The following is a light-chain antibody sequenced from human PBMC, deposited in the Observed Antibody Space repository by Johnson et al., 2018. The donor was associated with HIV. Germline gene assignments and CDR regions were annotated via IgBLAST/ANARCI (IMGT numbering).Light chain of an antibody. CDR2: DNN. CDR1: SSNIGNNY. Sequence: QSVLTQPPSVSAAPGQKVTISCSGSSSNIGNNYVSWYQQLPGTAPKLLIYDNNKRPSGIPDRFSGSKSGTSATLGITGLQTGDEADYYCGTWDSSLSRGGFGTGTKVTGL. V-gene: IGLV1-51*01. J-gene: IGLJ1*01. CDR3: GTWDSSLSRGG.